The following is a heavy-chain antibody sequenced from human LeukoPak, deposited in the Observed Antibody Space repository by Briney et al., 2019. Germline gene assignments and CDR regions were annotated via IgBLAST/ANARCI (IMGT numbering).Heavy chain of an antibody. CDR1: GYTFTSYG. D-gene: IGHD3-10*01. Sequence: GASVKVSCKASGYTFTSYGISWVRQAPGQGLEWMGWISAYNGNTNYAQKLQGRVTMTTDTSTSTAYLELRRLRSDDTAVYYCARDLKNTMVRGRYMDVWGKGTTVTVSS. CDR3: ARDLKNTMVRGRYMDV. V-gene: IGHV1-18*01. J-gene: IGHJ6*03. CDR2: ISAYNGNT.